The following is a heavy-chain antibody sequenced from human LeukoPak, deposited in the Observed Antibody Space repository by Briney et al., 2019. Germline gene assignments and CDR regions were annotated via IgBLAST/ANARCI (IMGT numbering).Heavy chain of an antibody. D-gene: IGHD2-2*01. Sequence: KSGGSLRLSCAASGVTLSTYAMSWARQAPGKGLEWVSSISSSSSYIYYADSVKGRFTISRDNAKNSLYLQMNSLRAEDTAVYYCASNPVPRYHPTYYFDYWGQGTLVTVSS. J-gene: IGHJ4*02. CDR1: GVTLSTYA. V-gene: IGHV3-21*01. CDR3: ASNPVPRYHPTYYFDY. CDR2: ISSSSSYI.